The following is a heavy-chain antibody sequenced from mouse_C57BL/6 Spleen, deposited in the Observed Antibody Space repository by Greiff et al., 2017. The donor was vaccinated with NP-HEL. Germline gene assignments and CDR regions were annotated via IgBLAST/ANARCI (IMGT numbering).Heavy chain of an antibody. CDR3: ATLWLRREGDY. V-gene: IGHV1-69*01. CDR1: GYTFTSYW. D-gene: IGHD2-2*01. J-gene: IGHJ2*01. CDR2: IDPSDSYT. Sequence: QVQLQQPGAELVMPGASVKLSCKASGYTFTSYWMHWVKQRPGQGLEWIGEIDPSDSYTNYNQKFKGKSTLTVDKSSSTAYMQLSSLTSEDSAVYYCATLWLRREGDYWGQGTTLTVSS.